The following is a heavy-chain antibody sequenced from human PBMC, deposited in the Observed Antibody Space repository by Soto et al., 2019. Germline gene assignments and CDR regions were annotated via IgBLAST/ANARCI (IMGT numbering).Heavy chain of an antibody. J-gene: IGHJ3*02. D-gene: IGHD1-20*01. V-gene: IGHV3-21*01. CDR2: ISGSSSYI. CDR3: ARDLGGPTNWNHVGAFDI. CDR1: GFTFSSYS. Sequence: GGSLRLSCAASGFTFSSYSMNWVRQAPGKGLEWVSSISGSSSYIYYADSVKGRFTVSRDNAKNSLILQMNSLRAEDTAVYYCARDLGGPTNWNHVGAFDIWGQGTMVTVSS.